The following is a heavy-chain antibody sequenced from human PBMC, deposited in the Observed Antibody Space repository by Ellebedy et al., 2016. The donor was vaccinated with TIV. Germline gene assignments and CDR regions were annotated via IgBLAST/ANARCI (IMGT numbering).Heavy chain of an antibody. D-gene: IGHD6-19*01. CDR3: ARARSSGWLHTPDY. CDR1: AYTFSSNF. CDR2: MNPSGGST. V-gene: IGHV1-46*04. J-gene: IGHJ4*02. Sequence: AASVKVSCKASAYTFSSNFIRWVRQPAGQGLEWMGIMNPSGGSTTYAQKLQGRVTMTRDTTTSTVNMELSSLRSEDTAVYYCARARSSGWLHTPDYWGQGILVTVSS.